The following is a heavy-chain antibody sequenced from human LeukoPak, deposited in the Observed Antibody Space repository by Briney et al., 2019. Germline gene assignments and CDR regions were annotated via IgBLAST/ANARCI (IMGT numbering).Heavy chain of an antibody. J-gene: IGHJ1*01. Sequence: GGSLRLSCAASGFTFSSYGMHWVRQAPGKGLEWVAFIRYDGSNKYYADSVKGRFTISRDNSKNTLYLQMNSLRAEDTAVYYCAKDSGSGWYPEYFQHWGQGTLVTVSS. CDR3: AKDSGSGWYPEYFQH. D-gene: IGHD6-19*01. V-gene: IGHV3-30*02. CDR1: GFTFSSYG. CDR2: IRYDGSNK.